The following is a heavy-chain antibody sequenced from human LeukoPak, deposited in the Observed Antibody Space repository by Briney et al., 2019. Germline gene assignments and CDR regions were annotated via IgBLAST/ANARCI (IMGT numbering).Heavy chain of an antibody. CDR1: GYTFTSYA. J-gene: IGHJ5*02. CDR3: ARGRYYGSGSHYYFDP. D-gene: IGHD3-10*01. V-gene: IGHV1-2*02. CDR2: INANSGDT. Sequence: ASVKVSCKASGYTFTSYAMNWVRQAPGQGLEWMGWINANSGDTNYAQKFQGRVTMTRDTSISTAYMELRRLRSDDTAVYYCARGRYYGSGSHYYFDPWGQGTLVTVSS.